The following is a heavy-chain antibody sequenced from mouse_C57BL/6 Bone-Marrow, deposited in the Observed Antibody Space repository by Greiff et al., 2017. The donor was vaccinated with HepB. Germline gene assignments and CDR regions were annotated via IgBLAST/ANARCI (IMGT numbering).Heavy chain of an antibody. Sequence: VQLQQSGAELARPGASVKLSCKASGYTFTSYGISWVKQRTGQGLEWIGEIYPRSGNTYYNEKFKGKATLTADKSSSTAYMELRSLTSEDSAVYFCARRDLYYDYDGPFDYWGQGTTLTVSS. J-gene: IGHJ2*01. D-gene: IGHD2-4*01. CDR3: ARRDLYYDYDGPFDY. CDR1: GYTFTSYG. V-gene: IGHV1-81*01. CDR2: IYPRSGNT.